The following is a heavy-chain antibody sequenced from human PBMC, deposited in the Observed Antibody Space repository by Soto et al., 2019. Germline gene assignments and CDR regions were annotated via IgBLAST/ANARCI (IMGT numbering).Heavy chain of an antibody. V-gene: IGHV3-30-3*01. J-gene: IGHJ4*02. CDR1: GFTFSSYA. D-gene: IGHD6-6*01. Sequence: PGGSLRLSCAASGFTFSSYAMHWVRQAPGKGLEWVAVISYDGSNKYYADSVKGRFTISRDNSKNTLYLQMNSLRAEDTAVYYCARDFHSQPIAARPLGYWGQGTLVTVSS. CDR3: ARDFHSQPIAARPLGY. CDR2: ISYDGSNK.